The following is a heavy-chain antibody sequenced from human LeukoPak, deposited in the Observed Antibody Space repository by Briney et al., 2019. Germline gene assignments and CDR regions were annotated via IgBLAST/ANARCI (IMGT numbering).Heavy chain of an antibody. Sequence: PTGGSLRLSCAASGFTFSSYGMHWVRKAPGKGLGWVAFIRYDGSNKYYADSVKGRFTISRDNSKNTLYLQMNSLRAEDTAVYYCAKDNYRGYSSGPFDPWGQGTLVTVSS. J-gene: IGHJ5*02. V-gene: IGHV3-30*02. D-gene: IGHD6-19*01. CDR1: GFTFSSYG. CDR3: AKDNYRGYSSGPFDP. CDR2: IRYDGSNK.